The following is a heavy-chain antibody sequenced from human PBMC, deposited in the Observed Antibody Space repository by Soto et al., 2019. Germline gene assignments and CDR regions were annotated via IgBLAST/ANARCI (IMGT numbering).Heavy chain of an antibody. V-gene: IGHV3-33*01. CDR2: TRHDGSNT. CDR3: ARDGVGATTFFGYFDY. Sequence: QVQLVESGGGVVQPGRSLRLSFAASGFTFRGYGRHWVRQAPGKGLEGGAITRHDGSNTYYADSVRGRFTISRDNSKKTLYLQMDSLRAEDTAVYYCARDGVGATTFFGYFDYWGQGTLVTVSS. J-gene: IGHJ4*02. D-gene: IGHD1-26*01. CDR1: GFTFRGYG.